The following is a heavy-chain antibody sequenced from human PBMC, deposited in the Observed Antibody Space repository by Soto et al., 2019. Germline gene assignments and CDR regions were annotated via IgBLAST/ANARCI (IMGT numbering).Heavy chain of an antibody. D-gene: IGHD6-13*01. CDR3: ARIKAAAGTYYYYMDV. CDR2: IDWDDDK. V-gene: IGHV2-70*11. CDR1: GFSLSTSGMC. J-gene: IGHJ6*03. Sequence: SGPTLVNPTQTLTLTCTFSGFSLSTSGMCVSWIRQPPGKALEWLARIDWDDDKYYSTSLKTRLTISKDTSKNQVVLTTTNMDPVDTATYYCARIKAAAGTYYYYMDVWGKGTTVTVSS.